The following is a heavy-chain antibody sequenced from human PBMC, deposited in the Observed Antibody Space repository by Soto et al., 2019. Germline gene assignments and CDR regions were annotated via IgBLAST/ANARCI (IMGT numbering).Heavy chain of an antibody. CDR2: IYYSGST. Sequence: SETLSLTCTVSGDSICSYYWTWIRKPPGKGLEWIGHIYYSGSTNYNPSLNSRVTISLDTSKNQFSLNLSSVTAADTAVYYCARSGDWSYSMPDNWCDPWGQGTLVTVS. CDR1: GDSICSYY. D-gene: IGHD2-15*01. J-gene: IGHJ5*02. CDR3: ARSGDWSYSMPDNWCDP. V-gene: IGHV4-59*01.